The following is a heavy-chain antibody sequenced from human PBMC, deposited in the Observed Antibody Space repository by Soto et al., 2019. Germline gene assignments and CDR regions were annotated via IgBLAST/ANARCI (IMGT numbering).Heavy chain of an antibody. CDR3: AKGVRGRGYYYGY. V-gene: IGHV3-9*01. Sequence: GGSLKLSCAASGFTFHNYAMHWVRQAPGKGLEWVAGISWNSGNIDFGDSVKGRFTISRDNAKNSLYLQMNSLRPEDTAVYYCAKGVRGRGYYYGYWGQGTLVTVSS. J-gene: IGHJ4*02. CDR1: GFTFHNYA. D-gene: IGHD3-22*01. CDR2: ISWNSGNI.